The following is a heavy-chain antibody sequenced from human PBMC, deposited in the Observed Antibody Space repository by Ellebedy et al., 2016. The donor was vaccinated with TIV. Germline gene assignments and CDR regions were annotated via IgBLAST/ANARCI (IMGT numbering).Heavy chain of an antibody. V-gene: IGHV1-69*06. CDR3: ATDDYGGNLNY. J-gene: IGHJ4*02. Sequence: ASVKVSXKASGYTFIAYYIHWVRQAPGQGLDWMGGIISLFDKKHYARKFQGRVTITANISTSTAYMELSSLRSEDTAVYYCATDDYGGNLNYWGQGTLVTVSS. D-gene: IGHD4-23*01. CDR1: GYTFIAYY. CDR2: IISLFDKK.